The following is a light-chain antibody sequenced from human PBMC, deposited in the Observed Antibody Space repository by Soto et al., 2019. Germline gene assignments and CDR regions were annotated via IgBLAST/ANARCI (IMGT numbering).Light chain of an antibody. Sequence: QSVLTQPASVSGSPGQSITFSCTGTSSDVGSYDYVSWQQQHPGKAPKLIIYDVNNRPSGVPSRFSGSKSGNTASLIISGLQTEDEADYYCCAYSTSGTHVFGTGTKVTVL. CDR3: CAYSTSGTHV. CDR2: DVN. V-gene: IGLV2-14*03. J-gene: IGLJ1*01. CDR1: SSDVGSYDY.